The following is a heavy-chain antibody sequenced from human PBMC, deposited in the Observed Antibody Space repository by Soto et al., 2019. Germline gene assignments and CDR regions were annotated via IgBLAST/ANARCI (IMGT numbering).Heavy chain of an antibody. CDR1: GFTFSSYA. CDR3: AKSYRYASNYYYYGMDV. D-gene: IGHD2-8*01. J-gene: IGHJ6*02. CDR2: ISGSGGST. Sequence: GGSLRLSCAASGFTFSSYAMSWVRQAPGKGLEWVSAISGSGGSTYYADSVKGRFTISRDNSKNTLYLQMNSLRAEDTAVYYCAKSYRYASNYYYYGMDVWGQGTTVTVSS. V-gene: IGHV3-23*01.